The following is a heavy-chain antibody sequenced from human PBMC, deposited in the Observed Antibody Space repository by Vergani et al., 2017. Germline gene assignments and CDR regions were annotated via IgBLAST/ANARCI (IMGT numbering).Heavy chain of an antibody. CDR2: IIPILGIA. J-gene: IGHJ6*02. V-gene: IGHV1-69*02. CDR3: ASYYCSSTSCYSHYYYYYVMDV. D-gene: IGHD2-2*02. CDR1: GGTFSSYT. Sequence: QVQLVQSGAEVKKPGSSVKVSCKASGGTFSSYTISWVRQAPGQGLEWMGRIIPILGIANYAQKCQGRVPITADKSTSTAYMELSSLRSEDTAVYYCASYYCSSTSCYSHYYYYYVMDVWGQGTTVTVSS.